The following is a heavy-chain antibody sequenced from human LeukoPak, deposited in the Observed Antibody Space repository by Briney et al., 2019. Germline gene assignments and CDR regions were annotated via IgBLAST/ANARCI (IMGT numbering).Heavy chain of an antibody. V-gene: IGHV3-48*01. Sequence: GGSLRLSCAASGFTFSSYSMNWVRQAPGKGLEWVSHITASGTAMFYADSVKGRFTISRDNAKNSLYLQMNSLTAEDTALYYCARAPAPRHCTSTSCPRGPFDYWGQGTLVTVSS. D-gene: IGHD2-2*01. CDR2: ITASGTAM. CDR3: ARAPAPRHCTSTSCPRGPFDY. CDR1: GFTFSSYS. J-gene: IGHJ4*02.